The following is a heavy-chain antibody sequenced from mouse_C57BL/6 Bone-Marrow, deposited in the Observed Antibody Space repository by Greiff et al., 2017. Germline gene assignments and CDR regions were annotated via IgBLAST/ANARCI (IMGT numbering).Heavy chain of an antibody. CDR1: GYTFTSYW. D-gene: IGHD2-5*01. CDR3: ARPYYSNDWYFDV. J-gene: IGHJ1*03. Sequence: QVQLQQPGAELVKPGASVKMSCTASGYTFTSYWITWVKPRPGQGLEWIGNIYPGSGSTNYNEKFKSKATLTVDTSSSTAYMQLSSLTSEDSAVYYCARPYYSNDWYFDVWGKGTTVTVSS. V-gene: IGHV1-55*01. CDR2: IYPGSGST.